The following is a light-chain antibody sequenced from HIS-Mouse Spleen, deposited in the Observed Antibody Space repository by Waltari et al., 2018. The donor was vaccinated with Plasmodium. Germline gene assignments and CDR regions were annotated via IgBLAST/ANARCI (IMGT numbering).Light chain of an antibody. V-gene: IGKV1-33*01. Sequence: DIQMTQSPSSLPASVGDRVTITCQPSQDISNYLNWYQQKPGKAPKLLIYDASNLETGVPSRFSGSGSGTDFTFTISSLQPEDIATYYCQQYDNLPYTFGQGTKLEIK. CDR3: QQYDNLPYT. J-gene: IGKJ2*01. CDR2: DAS. CDR1: QDISNY.